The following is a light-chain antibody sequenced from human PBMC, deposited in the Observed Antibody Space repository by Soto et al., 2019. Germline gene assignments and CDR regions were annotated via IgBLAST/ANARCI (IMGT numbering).Light chain of an antibody. CDR3: CSYAGSNTLI. J-gene: IGLJ2*01. CDR2: EVN. Sequence: QSALTQPASVSGSPGQSITISCTGTSSDVGIFNYVSWYQQHPDQAPKLLIFEVNKRPSGVPDRFSASKSGNTASLTVSGLQAEDEADYYCCSYAGSNTLIFGGGTQLTVL. V-gene: IGLV2-8*01. CDR1: SSDVGIFNY.